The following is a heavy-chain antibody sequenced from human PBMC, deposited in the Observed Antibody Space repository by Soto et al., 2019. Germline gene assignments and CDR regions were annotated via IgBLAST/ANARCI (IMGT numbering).Heavy chain of an antibody. Sequence: EVQLLESGGGLVQPGGSLRLSCAASGFTFSSYAMSWVRQAPGKGLEWVSAISGSGGSTYYADSVKGRFTISRDNSKNTLYLQMNSLRAEDTAVYYGAKVQELPSRINGFDYWGQGTLVTVSS. CDR3: AKVQELPSRINGFDY. D-gene: IGHD1-1*01. CDR1: GFTFSSYA. V-gene: IGHV3-23*01. CDR2: ISGSGGST. J-gene: IGHJ4*02.